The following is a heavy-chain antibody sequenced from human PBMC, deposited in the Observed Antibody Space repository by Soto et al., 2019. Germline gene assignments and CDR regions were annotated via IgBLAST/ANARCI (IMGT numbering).Heavy chain of an antibody. V-gene: IGHV4-59*01. Sequence: SETLSLTCTVSGGSISSYYWSWIRQPPGKGLEWIGYIYYSGSTNYNPSLKSRVTISVDTSKNQFSLKLSSVTAADTAVYYCARETPGYSSGWLDYWGQGTLVTVSS. J-gene: IGHJ4*02. CDR3: ARETPGYSSGWLDY. CDR2: IYYSGST. D-gene: IGHD6-19*01. CDR1: GGSISSYY.